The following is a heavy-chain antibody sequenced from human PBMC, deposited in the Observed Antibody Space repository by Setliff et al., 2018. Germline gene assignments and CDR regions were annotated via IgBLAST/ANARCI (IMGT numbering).Heavy chain of an antibody. V-gene: IGHV1-18*01. D-gene: IGHD3-22*01. CDR2: ISGYTGET. Sequence: ASVKVSCKTSGFSFTSFGFSWVRQAPGQGLEWMGSISGYTGETNYAQKFQARVTMTADTSTKTVYMELRSLTSDDTAVYYCARDLDYQYYYDSSGRDAFDIWGQGTMVTVSS. J-gene: IGHJ3*02. CDR3: ARDLDYQYYYDSSGRDAFDI. CDR1: GFSFTSFG.